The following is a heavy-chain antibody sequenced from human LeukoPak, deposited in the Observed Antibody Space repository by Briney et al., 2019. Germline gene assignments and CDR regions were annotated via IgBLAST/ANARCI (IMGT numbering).Heavy chain of an antibody. CDR3: AKLYGDYVPHYFDY. Sequence: GGSLRLSCEGSAFIVSGHWMNWVRQTPGKGLEWVAGIKEDGSERQYVDSVKGRFSISRDNTKGSLFLQLNSLRAEDTAVYYCAKLYGDYVPHYFDYWGQGTLVTVSS. D-gene: IGHD4-17*01. J-gene: IGHJ4*02. CDR1: AFIVSGHW. V-gene: IGHV3-7*03. CDR2: IKEDGSER.